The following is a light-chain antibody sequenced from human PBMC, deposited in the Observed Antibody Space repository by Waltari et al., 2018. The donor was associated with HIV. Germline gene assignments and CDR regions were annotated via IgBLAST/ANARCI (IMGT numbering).Light chain of an antibody. CDR1: SSDVGGYNY. Sequence: QSALTQPASVSGSPGQSITISCTGTSSDVGGYNYVSWYQQHPGKAPTLMIYDVSKRPSGVSKRFSGSKSGNTASLTISGLQAEDEADYYCCSYAGSSTVVFGGGTKLTVL. J-gene: IGLJ2*01. CDR3: CSYAGSSTVV. CDR2: DVS. V-gene: IGLV2-23*02.